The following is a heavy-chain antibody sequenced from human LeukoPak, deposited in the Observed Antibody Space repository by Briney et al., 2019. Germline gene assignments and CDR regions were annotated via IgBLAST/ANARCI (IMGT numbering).Heavy chain of an antibody. Sequence: ETLSLTCTVSGGSISSSSYYWGWLRQPPGKGLEWVSSISSSSSYIYYADSVKGRFTISRDNAKNSLYLQMNSLRAEDTAVYYCARVRSSGWYTYLDAFDIWGQGTMVTVSS. CDR1: GGSISSSS. V-gene: IGHV3-21*01. CDR2: ISSSSSYI. CDR3: ARVRSSGWYTYLDAFDI. D-gene: IGHD6-19*01. J-gene: IGHJ3*02.